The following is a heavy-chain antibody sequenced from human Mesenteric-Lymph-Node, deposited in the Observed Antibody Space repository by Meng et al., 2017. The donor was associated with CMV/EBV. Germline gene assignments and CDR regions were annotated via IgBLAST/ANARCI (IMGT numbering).Heavy chain of an antibody. V-gene: IGHV3-73*01. J-gene: IGHJ4*02. CDR2: IRSRANNYAT. CDR3: TGGNDY. D-gene: IGHD3-16*01. CDR1: GFSFSASA. Sequence: LKLSCASSGFSFSASAIQWVRQASGEGLEWVGRIRSRANNYATAYAASVKGRFTFSRDDSKNTAYLQMNSLKTEDTAVYFCTGGNDYWGQGTLVTVSS.